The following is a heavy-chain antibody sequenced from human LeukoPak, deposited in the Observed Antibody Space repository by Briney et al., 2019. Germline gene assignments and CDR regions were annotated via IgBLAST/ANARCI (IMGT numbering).Heavy chain of an antibody. V-gene: IGHV3-53*04. CDR2: IYSGGSS. J-gene: IGHJ6*02. Sequence: PGGSLRLSCAASGFTVSSNYMSWVRQAPGKGLEWVSVIYSGGSSYYADSVKGRFTISRHNSKNTLYLQMNSLRAEDTAVYYCASGTTGTYYGMDVWGQGTTVTVSS. D-gene: IGHD1-14*01. CDR1: GFTVSSNY. CDR3: ASGTTGTYYGMDV.